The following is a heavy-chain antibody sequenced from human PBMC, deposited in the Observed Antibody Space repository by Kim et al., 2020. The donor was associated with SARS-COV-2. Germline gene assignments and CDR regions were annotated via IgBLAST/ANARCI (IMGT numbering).Heavy chain of an antibody. J-gene: IGHJ4*02. Sequence: YVGSLKGRFTIFRDNARNILHLQMDSLRAEDTALYFCARSGDDSAYRPMNHWGQGTLVTVSS. CDR3: ARSGDDSAYRPMNH. V-gene: IGHV3-7*01. D-gene: IGHD3-16*01.